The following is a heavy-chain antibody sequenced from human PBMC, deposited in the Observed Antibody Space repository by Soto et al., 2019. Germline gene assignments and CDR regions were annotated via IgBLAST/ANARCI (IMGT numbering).Heavy chain of an antibody. Sequence: QVQLVESGGGVVQPGRSLRLSCAASGFNFSTYGVHWVRQAPGKGLEWVGVISYDGGEKYYADSVKGRFTISRDNSKDTLYLQMNSLRPEDTAVYYFANDVMGSPDYWGQGTLVTVSS. CDR3: ANDVMGSPDY. J-gene: IGHJ4*02. CDR2: ISYDGGEK. CDR1: GFNFSTYG. D-gene: IGHD2-8*01. V-gene: IGHV3-30*18.